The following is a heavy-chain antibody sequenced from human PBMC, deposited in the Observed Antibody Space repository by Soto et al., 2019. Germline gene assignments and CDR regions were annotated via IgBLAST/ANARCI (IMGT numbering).Heavy chain of an antibody. D-gene: IGHD2-21*01. CDR3: ARLRIATNNYKWFDP. J-gene: IGHJ5*02. Sequence: LSLTCRVSGAALNSGNYYWSWIRQVPGKGLEWIGHIYVTGAVDYNPSLRDRITISQDTSERQFSLKLRLVTAADTAVYYCARLRIATNNYKWFDPWGQGTLVTVSS. V-gene: IGHV4-31*03. CDR2: IYVTGAV. CDR1: GAALNSGNYY.